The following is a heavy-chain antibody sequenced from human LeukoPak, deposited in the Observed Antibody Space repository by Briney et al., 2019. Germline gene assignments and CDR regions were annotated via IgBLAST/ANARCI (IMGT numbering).Heavy chain of an antibody. D-gene: IGHD1-1*01. CDR1: GYTFTSYY. V-gene: IGHV1-46*01. CDR3: ARDNSMEDTAWWFDP. CDR2: INPSGGST. Sequence: ASVKVSCKASGYTFTSYYMHWVRQAPGQGLEWMGIINPSGGSTSYAQKFQGRVTMTRDMSTTTEYMELSSLRSEDTAVYYCARDNSMEDTAWWFDPWGQGTLVTVSS. J-gene: IGHJ5*02.